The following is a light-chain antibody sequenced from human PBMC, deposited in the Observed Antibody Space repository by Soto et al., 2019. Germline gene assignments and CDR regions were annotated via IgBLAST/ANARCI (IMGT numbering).Light chain of an antibody. V-gene: IGKV3-15*01. CDR1: QSVSSN. Sequence: EIVMTQSPATLSVSPGERATLSCRASQSVSSNLAWYQQKPGQAPRLLIYGASTRATGIPARFSGSGSGTEFTLTISSLQSEDSAVYSCHQYNNWPLTWTFGQETKAEIK. CDR3: HQYNNWPLTWT. J-gene: IGKJ1*01. CDR2: GAS.